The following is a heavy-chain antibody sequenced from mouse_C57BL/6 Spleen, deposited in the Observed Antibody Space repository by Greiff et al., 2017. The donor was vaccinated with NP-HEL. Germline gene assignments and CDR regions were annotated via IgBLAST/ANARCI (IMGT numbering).Heavy chain of an antibody. Sequence: EVRLVESGGGLVQPGGSLKLSCAASGFTFSSYGMSWVRQTPDKRLELVATINSNGGSTYYPDSVKGRFTISRDIAKNTLYLQMSSLKSEDTAMYYCARMARTINWGQGTTLTVSS. J-gene: IGHJ2*01. CDR2: INSNGGST. CDR3: ARMARTIN. V-gene: IGHV5-6-3*01. CDR1: GFTFSSYG.